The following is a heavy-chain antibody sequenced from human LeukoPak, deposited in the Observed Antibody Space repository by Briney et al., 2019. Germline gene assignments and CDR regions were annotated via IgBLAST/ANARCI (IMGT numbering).Heavy chain of an antibody. D-gene: IGHD3-16*01. J-gene: IGHJ2*01. CDR2: INPHSGAT. Sequence: EASVKVSCKPSGYTFTGYYFHWVRQAPGQGLEWMGWINPHSGATNYAQKFQGRVSMTRDTSISTTYMELSRLTSDDTALYYCARGGIWGLNWYLDLWGRGTLVTVSS. CDR3: ARGGIWGLNWYLDL. CDR1: GYTFTGYY. V-gene: IGHV1-2*02.